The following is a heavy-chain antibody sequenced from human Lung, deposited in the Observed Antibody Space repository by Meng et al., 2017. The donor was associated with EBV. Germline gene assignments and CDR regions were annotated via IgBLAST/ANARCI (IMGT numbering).Heavy chain of an antibody. Sequence: QLPLQESGPGLVKPSKTLSLTCTVSGGSIRFGDYYWSWIRQPPGKGLEWIGYIYDSGSTSYNPSLMSRATISVDTSRNQFSLKLTSVTAADTAVYYCAREYSSSSGLPGPWGQGTLVTVSS. CDR2: IYDSGST. J-gene: IGHJ5*02. CDR1: GGSIRFGDYY. V-gene: IGHV4-30-4*08. CDR3: AREYSSSSGLPGP. D-gene: IGHD6-6*01.